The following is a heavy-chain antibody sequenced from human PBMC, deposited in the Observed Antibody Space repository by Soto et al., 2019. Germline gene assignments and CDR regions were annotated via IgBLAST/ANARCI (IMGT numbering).Heavy chain of an antibody. CDR1: GGSISSSSYY. Sequence: SETLSLTCTVSGGSISSSSYYWGWIRQPPGKGLEWIGSIYYSGSTYYNPSLKSRVTISVDTSKNQFSLKLSSVTAADTAVYYCARHSRRYYDLGYWGQGTLVTVSS. V-gene: IGHV4-39*01. CDR2: IYYSGST. D-gene: IGHD3-3*01. J-gene: IGHJ4*02. CDR3: ARHSRRYYDLGY.